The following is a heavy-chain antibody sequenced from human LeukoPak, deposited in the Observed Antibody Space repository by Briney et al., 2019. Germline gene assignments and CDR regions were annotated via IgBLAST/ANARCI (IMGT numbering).Heavy chain of an antibody. V-gene: IGHV3-7*03. J-gene: IGHJ4*02. Sequence: PGGSLRLSCVASGFTFSRYWMSWVRQVPRKGLEWVANIKQGGGEIYYVDSVKGRFTISRDNAKNSLYLQMNSLRAEDTAVYYCARDKGDYDTSGSLFVLGGQGTLVTVSS. CDR1: GFTFSRYW. CDR2: IKQGGGEI. D-gene: IGHD3-22*01. CDR3: ARDKGDYDTSGSLFVL.